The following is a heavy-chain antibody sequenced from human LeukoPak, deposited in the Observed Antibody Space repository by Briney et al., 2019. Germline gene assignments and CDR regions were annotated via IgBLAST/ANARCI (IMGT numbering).Heavy chain of an antibody. CDR1: GGSISSYY. CDR3: ARIRRYCSSTSCSGWFDP. D-gene: IGHD2-2*01. Sequence: SETLSLTCTVSGGSISSYYWSWIRQPAGKGLEWIGRIYTSGSTNYNPSLKSRVTISVDTSKNQFSLKLSSVTAADTAVYYCARIRRYCSSTSCSGWFDPWGQGTLVTVSS. V-gene: IGHV4-4*07. J-gene: IGHJ5*02. CDR2: IYTSGST.